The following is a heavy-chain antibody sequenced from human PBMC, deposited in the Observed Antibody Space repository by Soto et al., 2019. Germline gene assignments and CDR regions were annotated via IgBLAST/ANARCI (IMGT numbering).Heavy chain of an antibody. J-gene: IGHJ4*02. CDR1: GFTFSSYA. Sequence: EVQLVESGGGLVQPGGSLRLSCSASGFTFSSYAMHWVRQAPGKGLEYVSAISSNGGSTYYADSVKGRFTISRDNSKNTLYLQMSSLRAEDPAVYYCVKGFIAASPLYYFDYWGQGTLVTVSS. CDR2: ISSNGGST. CDR3: VKGFIAASPLYYFDY. D-gene: IGHD6-6*01. V-gene: IGHV3-64D*06.